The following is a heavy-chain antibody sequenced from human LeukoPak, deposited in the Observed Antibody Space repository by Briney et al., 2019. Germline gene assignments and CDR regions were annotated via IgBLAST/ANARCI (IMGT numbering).Heavy chain of an antibody. J-gene: IGHJ5*02. V-gene: IGHV4-59*12. D-gene: IGHD5-18*01. Sequence: SETLSLTCTVSGDFITAYYWSWIRQPPGKGLEWIGYVYYSGSTEYNPSLRSRVTISLEMSKRQFSLNLTSVTAADTAIYYCAKGAGGFSYYNWFDPWGQGTLVTVSS. CDR3: AKGAGGFSYYNWFDP. CDR2: VYYSGST. CDR1: GDFITAYY.